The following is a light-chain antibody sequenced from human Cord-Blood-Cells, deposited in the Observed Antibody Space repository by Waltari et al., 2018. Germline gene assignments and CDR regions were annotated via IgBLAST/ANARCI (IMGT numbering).Light chain of an antibody. V-gene: IGKV1-5*03. CDR3: QQYNSYSWT. Sequence: DIKMTQSPSTLSASVADRVTITCRASQSISSWLAWYQQKPGKAPKLLIYKASSLESGVPSRFSGSGSGTEFTLTISSLQPDDFATYYCQQYNSYSWTFGQGTKVEIK. J-gene: IGKJ1*01. CDR1: QSISSW. CDR2: KAS.